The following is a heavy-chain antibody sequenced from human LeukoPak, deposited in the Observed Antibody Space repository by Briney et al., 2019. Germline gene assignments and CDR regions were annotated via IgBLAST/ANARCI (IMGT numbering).Heavy chain of an antibody. Sequence: SETLSLTCAVYGGSFSGYYWSWIRQPPGKGQEWIGEINHSGSTNYNPSLKSRVTISVDTSKNQFSLKLSSVTAADTAVYYCARDDYGDLSGAFDIWGQGTMVTASS. CDR3: ARDDYGDLSGAFDI. CDR1: GGSFSGYY. J-gene: IGHJ3*02. D-gene: IGHD4-17*01. V-gene: IGHV4-34*01. CDR2: INHSGST.